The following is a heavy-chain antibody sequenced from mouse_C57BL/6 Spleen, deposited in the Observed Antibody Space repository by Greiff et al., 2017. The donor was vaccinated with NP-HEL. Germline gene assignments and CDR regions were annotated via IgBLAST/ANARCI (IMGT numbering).Heavy chain of an antibody. CDR2: ISGGGGNT. V-gene: IGHV5-9*01. CDR1: GFTFSSYT. J-gene: IGHJ1*03. Sequence: EVKLMESGGGLVKPGGSLKLSCAASGFTFSSYTMSWVRQTPEKRLEWVATISGGGGNTYYPDSVKGRFTISRDNAKNTLYLQMSSLRSEDTALYYCASSTVVAFYWYFDVWGTGTTVTVSS. CDR3: ASSTVVAFYWYFDV. D-gene: IGHD1-1*01.